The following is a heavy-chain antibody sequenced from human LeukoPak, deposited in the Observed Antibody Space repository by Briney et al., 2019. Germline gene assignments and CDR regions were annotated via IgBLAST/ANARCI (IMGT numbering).Heavy chain of an antibody. CDR2: IIPIFGTA. CDR1: GGTFSSYA. J-gene: IGHJ4*02. D-gene: IGHD3-22*01. V-gene: IGHV1-69*13. Sequence: ASVNVSCKASGGTFSSYAISWVRQAPGQGLEWMGGIIPIFGTANYAQKFQGRVTITADESTSTAYMELSSLRSEDTAVYYCAVYDSSGYYYVASGRSFRYFDYWGQGTLVTVSS. CDR3: AVYDSSGYYYVASGRSFRYFDY.